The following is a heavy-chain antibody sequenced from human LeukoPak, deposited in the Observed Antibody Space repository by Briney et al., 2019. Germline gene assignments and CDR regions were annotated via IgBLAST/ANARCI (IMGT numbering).Heavy chain of an antibody. CDR3: ARGKAAAGSLRFDY. CDR1: GGSISSYY. CDR2: IYYTGST. J-gene: IGHJ4*02. Sequence: SETLSLTCTVSGGSISSYYWSWIRQPPGKGLQWIGYIYYTGSTSYNPSLKSRVTISVDTSKNQLSLRLSSVTAADTAIFYCARGKAAAGSLRFDYWGQGTLVTVSS. D-gene: IGHD6-13*01. V-gene: IGHV4-59*01.